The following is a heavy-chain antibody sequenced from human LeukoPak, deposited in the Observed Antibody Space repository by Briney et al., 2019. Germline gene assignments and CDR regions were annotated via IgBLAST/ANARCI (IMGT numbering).Heavy chain of an antibody. CDR3: ARDVSMERFLEWLQHFDY. V-gene: IGHV1-18*01. CDR1: GGTFSSYA. D-gene: IGHD3-3*01. CDR2: ISAYNGNT. J-gene: IGHJ4*02. Sequence: ASVKVSCKASGGTFSSYAISWVRQAPGQGLEWMGWISAYNGNTNYAQKLQGRVTMTTDTSASTAYMELRSLRSDDTAVYYCARDVSMERFLEWLQHFDYWGQGTLVTVSS.